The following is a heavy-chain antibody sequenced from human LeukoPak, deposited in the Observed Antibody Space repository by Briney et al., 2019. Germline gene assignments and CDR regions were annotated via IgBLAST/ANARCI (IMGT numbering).Heavy chain of an antibody. J-gene: IGHJ5*02. CDR3: ARVYGDMGDWFDP. CDR1: GFTFSSYA. D-gene: IGHD5-24*01. CDR2: IYSGGST. Sequence: GGSLRLSCAASGFTFSSYAMSWVRQAPGKGLEWVSVIYSGGSTYYADSVKGRFTISRDNSKNTLYLQMNSLRAEDTAVYYCARVYGDMGDWFDPWGQGTLVTVSS. V-gene: IGHV3-66*01.